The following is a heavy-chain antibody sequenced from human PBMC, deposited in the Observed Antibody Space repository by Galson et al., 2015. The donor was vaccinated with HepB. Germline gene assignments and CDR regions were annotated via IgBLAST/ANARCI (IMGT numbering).Heavy chain of an antibody. CDR2: MSGSGFTI. CDR1: GFTFNNFA. Sequence: SLRLSCAASGFTFNNFALSWVRQAPGKGLECVSTMSGSGFTIYYADSVKGRFTISRDSSKSTLYLQMNNLGVEDTAVYYCAKPAQGGWGQGTLVTVSS. CDR3: AKPAQGG. J-gene: IGHJ4*02. V-gene: IGHV3-23*01. D-gene: IGHD2-15*01.